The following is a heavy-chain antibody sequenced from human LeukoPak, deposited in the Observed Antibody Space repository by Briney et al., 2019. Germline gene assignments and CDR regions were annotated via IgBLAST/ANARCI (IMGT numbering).Heavy chain of an antibody. D-gene: IGHD5-18*01. Sequence: GGSLRLSCTASGFTFGDYAMSWFRQAPGKGLEWIGFIRTKAYGGTAEYAASVKGRFTISRDDSKSIAYLQMNSLKTEDTAVYYCTRAGLRGYSYGFDYWGQGTQVTVSS. V-gene: IGHV3-49*03. CDR2: IRTKAYGGTA. J-gene: IGHJ4*02. CDR3: TRAGLRGYSYGFDY. CDR1: GFTFGDYA.